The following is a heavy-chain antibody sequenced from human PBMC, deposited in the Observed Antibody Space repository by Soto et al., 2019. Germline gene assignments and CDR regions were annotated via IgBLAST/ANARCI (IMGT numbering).Heavy chain of an antibody. D-gene: IGHD2-21*02. J-gene: IGHJ4*02. CDR3: ARGGGIVVVTAAYDN. CDR2: INPSGGYT. CDR1: GYTFTSYY. Sequence: ASVKVSCKASGYTFTSYYMNWGRQAPGQGLEWLGIINPSGGYTTYAQRFLGRVTMTSDTSTSTVHMELGSLTSEDTAVYYCARGGGIVVVTAAYDNWGQGTLVTVSA. V-gene: IGHV1-46*03.